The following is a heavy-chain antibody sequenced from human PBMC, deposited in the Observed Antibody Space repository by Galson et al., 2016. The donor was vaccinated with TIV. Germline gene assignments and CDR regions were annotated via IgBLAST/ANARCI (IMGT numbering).Heavy chain of an antibody. D-gene: IGHD3-22*01. CDR3: ATVAWFPGLSLDS. J-gene: IGHJ4*02. CDR2: FDPEASKT. Sequence: SVKVSCKVSGYTLIEIAVHWVRQAPGKGLEWMGGFDPEASKTIYAQKFQGRVTMTEATFTDTAYMELNNLTSDDTAVYYCATVAWFPGLSLDSWGQGTLVTVSS. CDR1: GYTLIEIA. V-gene: IGHV1-24*01.